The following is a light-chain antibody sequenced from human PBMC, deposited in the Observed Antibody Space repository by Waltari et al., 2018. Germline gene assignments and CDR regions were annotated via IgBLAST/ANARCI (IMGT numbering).Light chain of an antibody. CDR1: NSTIGAGYE. CDR2: GNS. J-gene: IGLJ3*02. CDR3: QSYDSSLTASV. V-gene: IGLV1-40*01. Sequence: QSVLTQPPSVSGAPGQGVTIPCTGSNSTIGAGYEVPWYQHFPGTSPKPLISGNSNRPSGVPDRFSASKSGTSASLAITGLQPDDEASYYCQSYDSSLTASVFGGGTKLTVL.